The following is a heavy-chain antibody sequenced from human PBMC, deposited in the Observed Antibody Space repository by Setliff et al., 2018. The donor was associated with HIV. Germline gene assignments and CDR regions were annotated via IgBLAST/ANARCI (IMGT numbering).Heavy chain of an antibody. J-gene: IGHJ3*02. CDR3: ARVTVDWGFGNAFDI. D-gene: IGHD7-27*01. Sequence: PGESLRLSCAASGFTFSTYSMNWVRQAPGKGLEWVSSISSTSNYIYYADSVKGRFTISRDNAKNSLYLQMNSLRAEDTAVYYCARVTVDWGFGNAFDIWGQGTMVTVSS. CDR2: ISSTSNYI. CDR1: GFTFSTYS. V-gene: IGHV3-21*01.